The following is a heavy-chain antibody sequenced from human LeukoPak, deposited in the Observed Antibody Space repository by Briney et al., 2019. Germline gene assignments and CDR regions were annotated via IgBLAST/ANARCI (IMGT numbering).Heavy chain of an antibody. CDR3: ARGGSMTVFDY. D-gene: IGHD6-13*01. CDR2: VYWNGGST. CDR1: GFTFDDYG. Sequence: PGGSLRLSCAASGFTFDDYGMSWVRQAPGKGLEWVSSVYWNGGSTGYADSVKGRFTISRDNAKNSLYLQMSSLRVEDTALYYCARGGSMTVFDYWGQGALVTVSS. V-gene: IGHV3-20*04. J-gene: IGHJ4*02.